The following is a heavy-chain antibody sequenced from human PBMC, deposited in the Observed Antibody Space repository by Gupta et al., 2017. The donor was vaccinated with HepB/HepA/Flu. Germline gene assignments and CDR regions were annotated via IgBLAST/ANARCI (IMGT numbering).Heavy chain of an antibody. D-gene: IGHD5-18*01. CDR1: GASIRSATHY. CDR2: IYFSGTT. V-gene: IGHV4-39*01. Sequence: QHQLQQSGPGLVKPSETLSLTCNVSGASIRSATHYWGWVRQPPGKGLEWIGSIYFSGTTSYNPSLKSRVTMSVDISNNQFSLKLRSVTAADTAVYYCTRQAGTAFVYYYYYYMDVWGNGTTVTVSS. CDR3: TRQAGTAFVYYYYYYMDV. J-gene: IGHJ6*03.